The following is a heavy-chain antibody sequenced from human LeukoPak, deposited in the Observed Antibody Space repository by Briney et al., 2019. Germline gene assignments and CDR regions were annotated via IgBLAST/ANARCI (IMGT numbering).Heavy chain of an antibody. D-gene: IGHD3-22*01. CDR3: ARSSSGYYYPIYYYYGMDV. Sequence: ASVKVSCKASGYTFTSYAMHWVRQAPGQGLEWMGWINPNSGGTNYAQKFQGWVTMTRDTSISTAYMELSRLRSDDTAVYYCARSSSGYYYPIYYYYGMDVWGQGTTVTVSS. CDR1: GYTFTSYA. V-gene: IGHV1-2*04. CDR2: INPNSGGT. J-gene: IGHJ6*02.